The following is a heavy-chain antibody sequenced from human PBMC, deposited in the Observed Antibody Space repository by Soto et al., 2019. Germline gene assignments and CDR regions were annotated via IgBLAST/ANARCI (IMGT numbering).Heavy chain of an antibody. D-gene: IGHD2-21*02. CDR1: GFTFSAYA. V-gene: IGHV3-30*18. CDR2: ISYDGSNE. Sequence: PGGSLRLSCAASGFTFSAYAMHWVRQAPGKGLEWLALISYDGSNEYFADSVKGRFTISRDNSKNTLYLQLNSLTAEDTAVYYCAKDSDPRTNLLLFHHYGMDVWGPGTTVTVSS. CDR3: AKDSDPRTNLLLFHHYGMDV. J-gene: IGHJ6*02.